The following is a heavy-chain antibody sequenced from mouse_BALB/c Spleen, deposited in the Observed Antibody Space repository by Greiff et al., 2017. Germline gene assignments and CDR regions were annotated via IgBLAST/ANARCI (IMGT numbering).Heavy chain of an antibody. J-gene: IGHJ4*01. V-gene: IGHV5-6-4*01. CDR2: ISSGGSYT. CDR3: ARGEGYAMDY. CDR1: GFTFSSYT. Sequence: EVQLVESGGGLVKPGGSLKLSCAASGFTFSSYTMSWVRQTPGKRLEWVATISSGGSYTYYPDSVKGRFTISRDNAKNTLYLQMSSLKSEDTAMYYCARGEGYAMDYWGQGTSVTVSS.